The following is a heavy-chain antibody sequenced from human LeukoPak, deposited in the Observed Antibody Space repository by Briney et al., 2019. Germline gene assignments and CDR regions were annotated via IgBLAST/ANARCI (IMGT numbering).Heavy chain of an antibody. CDR2: IYLRGST. CDR3: GTGSSGWYYKLDY. D-gene: IGHD6-19*01. Sequence: SETLSLTCAVYGGSSCGYYSRWIRQPPGKGLEWSGEIYLRGSTNYNPSLKSRATISVDTSKNQFSLKLSSVTGADTAVYYCGTGSSGWYYKLDYWGQGTLVPVSS. CDR1: GGSSCGYY. J-gene: IGHJ4*02. V-gene: IGHV4-34*01.